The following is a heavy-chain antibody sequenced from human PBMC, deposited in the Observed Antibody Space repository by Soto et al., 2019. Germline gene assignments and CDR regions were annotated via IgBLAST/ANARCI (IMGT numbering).Heavy chain of an antibody. CDR2: ISYDGSNK. Sequence: QVQLVESGGGVVQPGRSLRLSCAASGFTFSSYAMHWVRQAPGKGLEWVAVISYDGSNKYYADSVKGRFTISRDNSKNTLDLQMNSLRAEDTAVYYCARGRGQQLVRVYFDYWGQGTLVTVSS. CDR1: GFTFSSYA. J-gene: IGHJ4*02. CDR3: ARGRGQQLVRVYFDY. D-gene: IGHD6-13*01. V-gene: IGHV3-30-3*01.